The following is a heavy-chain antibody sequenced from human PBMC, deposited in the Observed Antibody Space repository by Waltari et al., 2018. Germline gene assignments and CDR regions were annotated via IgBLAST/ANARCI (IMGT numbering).Heavy chain of an antibody. D-gene: IGHD3-10*01. CDR2: IKPDGSDK. CDR3: ARSGGYGWDY. V-gene: IGHV3-7*01. Sequence: EVQLMESGGGLVQPGGSLRLSCEASGFLFHHYGMSWVRQAPGKGREWVGNIKPDGSDKYYLDSVNGRFTMSRDNGKKSLDLQMNSLKVEDSAIYYCARSGGYGWDYWGQGTLVTVSS. CDR1: GFLFHHYG. J-gene: IGHJ4*02.